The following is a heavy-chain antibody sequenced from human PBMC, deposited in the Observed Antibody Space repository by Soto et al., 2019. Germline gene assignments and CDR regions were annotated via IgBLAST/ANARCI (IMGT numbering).Heavy chain of an antibody. CDR2: ISSSSSYI. CDR3: ARDLGELSLGQFFDY. Sequence: GGSLRLSCAASGFTFSSYSMNWVRQAPGKGLEWVSSISSSSSYIYYADSVKGRFTISRDNAKNSLYLQMNSLRAEDTAVYYCARDLGELSLGQFFDYWGQGTLVTVSS. J-gene: IGHJ4*02. D-gene: IGHD3-16*02. V-gene: IGHV3-21*01. CDR1: GFTFSSYS.